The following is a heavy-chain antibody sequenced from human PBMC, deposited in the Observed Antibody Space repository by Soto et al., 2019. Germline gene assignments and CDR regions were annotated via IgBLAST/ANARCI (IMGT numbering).Heavy chain of an antibody. CDR2: ISGSSAST. Sequence: GGSLRLSCAASGFTFSSYVMSWVRQAPGKGLELVSVISGSSASTYYADSVKGRFTISRDNPKNTVYLQMNSLRDEDTAVYYCAKDQQVVRSAMDVWGQGTTVTVSS. CDR3: AKDQQVVRSAMDV. D-gene: IGHD6-13*01. J-gene: IGHJ6*02. CDR1: GFTFSSYV. V-gene: IGHV3-23*01.